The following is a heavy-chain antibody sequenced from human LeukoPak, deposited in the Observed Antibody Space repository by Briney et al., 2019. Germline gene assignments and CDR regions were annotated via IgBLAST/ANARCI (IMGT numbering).Heavy chain of an antibody. CDR1: GGSISSYY. J-gene: IGHJ6*02. V-gene: IGHV4-4*07. Sequence: SETLSLTCTVSGGSISSYYWSWIRQTAGKGLEWIWRIYTSGSTNYNPSLKSRVTMSVDTSKNQFSLKLSSVTAADTAVYYCARGPTVVVPAAIPSDYGMDVWGQGTTVTVSS. CDR2: IYTSGST. D-gene: IGHD2-2*01. CDR3: ARGPTVVVPAAIPSDYGMDV.